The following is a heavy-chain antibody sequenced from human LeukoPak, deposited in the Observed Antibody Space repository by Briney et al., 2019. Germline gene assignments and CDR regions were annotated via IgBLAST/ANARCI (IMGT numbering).Heavy chain of an antibody. J-gene: IGHJ4*02. CDR3: ASIVGATSFDY. V-gene: IGHV3-48*01. Sequence: GGSLRLSCAASGFTFSSYSMNWVRQAPGKGLEWVSYITSSSSTIYYADSVKGRFTISRDNAKNSLYLQMNSLRAEDTAVYYCASIVGATSFDYWGQGTLVTVSS. D-gene: IGHD1-26*01. CDR1: GFTFSSYS. CDR2: ITSSSSTI.